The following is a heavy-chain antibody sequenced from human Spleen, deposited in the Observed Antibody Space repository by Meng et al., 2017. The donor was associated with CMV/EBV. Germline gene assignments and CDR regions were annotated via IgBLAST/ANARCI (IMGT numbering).Heavy chain of an antibody. CDR1: GFTFSSYG. D-gene: IGHD2-2*01. Sequence: GESLKISCATSGFTFSSYGMHWVRQAPGKGLEWVAFIRYDGSNKYYADSVKGRFTISRDNAKNSLYLQMNSLRAEDTAFYYCAGDGCSSTSCYDYWGQGTLVTVSS. CDR2: IRYDGSNK. CDR3: AGDGCSSTSCYDY. J-gene: IGHJ4*02. V-gene: IGHV3-30*02.